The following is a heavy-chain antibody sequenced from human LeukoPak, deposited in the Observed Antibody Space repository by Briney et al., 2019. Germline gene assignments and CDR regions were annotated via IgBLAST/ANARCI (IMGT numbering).Heavy chain of an antibody. J-gene: IGHJ4*02. CDR1: GFTFGDYA. V-gene: IGHV3-30-3*02. CDR3: AKVTAQFSFDY. D-gene: IGHD6-19*01. CDR2: VSYDGSNK. Sequence: AGGSLRLSCTASGFTFGDYAMSWFRQAPGKGLEWVAFVSYDGSNKYYADSVKGRFTISRDNSRNTLYLQMNSLRPEDTAVYYCAKVTAQFSFDYWGQGTLVTVSS.